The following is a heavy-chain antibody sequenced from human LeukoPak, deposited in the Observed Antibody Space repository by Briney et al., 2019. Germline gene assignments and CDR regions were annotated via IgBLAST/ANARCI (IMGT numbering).Heavy chain of an antibody. J-gene: IGHJ5*02. CDR2: IYTSGAT. D-gene: IGHD1-26*01. CDR1: GGSMSGFY. Sequence: SETLSLTCTVSGGSMSGFYWSWIRQPAGKGLEWIGRIYTSGATNYISSLKSRVTISVDTSKNQFSLEVNSVTVADTAVYYCAKRQGPNSGSYDYFDPWGQGTLVTVSS. CDR3: AKRQGPNSGSYDYFDP. V-gene: IGHV4-4*07.